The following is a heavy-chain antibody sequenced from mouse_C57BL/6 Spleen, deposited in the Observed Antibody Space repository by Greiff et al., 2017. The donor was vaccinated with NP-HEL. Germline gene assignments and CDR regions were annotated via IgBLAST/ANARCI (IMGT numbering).Heavy chain of an antibody. J-gene: IGHJ3*01. CDR3: TRGLGSYDYDGAWFAY. D-gene: IGHD2-4*01. CDR1: GFTFSSYA. V-gene: IGHV5-9-1*02. CDR2: ISSGGDYI. Sequence: EVQLVESGEGLVKPGGSLKLSCAASGFTFSSYAMSWVRQTPEKRLEWVAYISSGGDYIYYADTVKGRFTISRDNARNTLDLQMSSLKSEDTAMSYCTRGLGSYDYDGAWFAYWGQGTLVTVSA.